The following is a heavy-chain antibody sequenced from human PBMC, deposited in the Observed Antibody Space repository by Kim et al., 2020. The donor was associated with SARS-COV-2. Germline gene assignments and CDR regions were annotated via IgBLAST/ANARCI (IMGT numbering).Heavy chain of an antibody. V-gene: IGHV3-23*01. J-gene: IGHJ3*02. CDR3: AKDRAFGGVRIRDAFDI. CDR1: GFTFSSYA. D-gene: IGHD3-16*01. Sequence: GGSLRLSCAASGFTFSSYAMSWVRQAPGKGLEWVSAISGSGGSTYYADSVKGRFTISRDNSKNTLYLQMNSLRAEDTAVYYCAKDRAFGGVRIRDAFDIWGQGTMVTVSS. CDR2: ISGSGGST.